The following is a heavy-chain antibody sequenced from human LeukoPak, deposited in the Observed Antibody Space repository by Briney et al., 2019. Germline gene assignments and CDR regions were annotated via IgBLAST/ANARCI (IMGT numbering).Heavy chain of an antibody. CDR2: IKQDGSEK. D-gene: IGHD4-23*01. Sequence: GGSLKLSCAASGFTFSDYWIDWVRQAPGKGLEWVANIKQDGSEKNYLDPVKGRFTISRDNAKNSLYLQMNNLRAEDTAVYYCARNRGWQQFDYWGQGTLVTVSS. CDR1: GFTFSDYW. J-gene: IGHJ4*02. V-gene: IGHV3-7*01. CDR3: ARNRGWQQFDY.